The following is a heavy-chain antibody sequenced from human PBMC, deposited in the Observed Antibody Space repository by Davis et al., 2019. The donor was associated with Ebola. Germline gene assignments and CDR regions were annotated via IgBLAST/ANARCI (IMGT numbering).Heavy chain of an antibody. CDR1: GYTFTGYY. CDR2: INPNSGDT. J-gene: IGHJ6*02. Sequence: AASVKVSCKASGYTFTGYYMHWVRQAPGQGLEWMGWINPNSGDTHYAQKFQGRLTMTRDTSISTAYMELSRLRSDDTALYYCAKSSAWPLRYYYYGMDVWGQGTTVTVSS. V-gene: IGHV1-2*02. CDR3: AKSSAWPLRYYYYGMDV. D-gene: IGHD6-19*01.